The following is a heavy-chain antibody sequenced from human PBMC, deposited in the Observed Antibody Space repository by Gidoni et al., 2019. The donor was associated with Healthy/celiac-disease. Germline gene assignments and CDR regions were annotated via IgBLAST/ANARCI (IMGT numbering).Heavy chain of an antibody. J-gene: IGHJ5*02. V-gene: IGHV4-59*08. D-gene: IGHD6-13*01. Sequence: QVQLPASGPGLVKPSETLSLTCTVSGGPISSYSWGWIRQPPGKGLGWIGYIYYSGSTNYNPPLKSRVTISVDTSKNQFSLKLSSVTAADTAVYYCARQSSSWYGGGDNWFDPWGQGTLVTVSS. CDR1: GGPISSYS. CDR2: IYYSGST. CDR3: ARQSSSWYGGGDNWFDP.